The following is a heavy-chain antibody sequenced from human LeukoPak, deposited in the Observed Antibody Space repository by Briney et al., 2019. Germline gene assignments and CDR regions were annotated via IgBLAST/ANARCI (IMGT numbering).Heavy chain of an antibody. CDR1: GGSSSGYY. J-gene: IGHJ6*03. D-gene: IGHD2-2*01. CDR3: ARRKYCSSTSCPLSYCMDV. Sequence: SETLSLTCAVYGGSSSGYYWSWIRQPPGKGLEWIGEINHSGSTNYNPSLKSRVTISVDTSKNQFSLKLSSVTAADTAVYYCARRKYCSSTSCPLSYCMDVWGKGTTVTVSS. CDR2: INHSGST. V-gene: IGHV4-34*01.